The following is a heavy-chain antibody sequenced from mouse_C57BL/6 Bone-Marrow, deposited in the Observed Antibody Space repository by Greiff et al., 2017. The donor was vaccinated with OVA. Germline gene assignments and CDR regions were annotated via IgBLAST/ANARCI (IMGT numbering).Heavy chain of an antibody. D-gene: IGHD1-1*01. CDR2: IYPGSGST. J-gene: IGHJ4*01. CDR1: GYTFTSYW. Sequence: QVQLQQPGAELVKPGASVKMSCKASGYTFTSYWITWVKQRPGQGLEWIGDIYPGSGSTNNNEKFKSKATLTVDTSSSTAYMQLSSLTSEDSAVYYCARPITTVVATDYAMDYWGQGTSVTVSS. V-gene: IGHV1-55*01. CDR3: ARPITTVVATDYAMDY.